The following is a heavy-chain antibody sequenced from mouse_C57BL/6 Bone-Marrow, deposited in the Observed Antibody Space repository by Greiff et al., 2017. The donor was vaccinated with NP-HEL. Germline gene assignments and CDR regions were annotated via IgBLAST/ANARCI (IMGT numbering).Heavy chain of an antibody. J-gene: IGHJ1*03. V-gene: IGHV1-5*01. CDR2: IYPGNSDT. CDR3: TRSYYYGSLWYFDV. Sequence: VHVKQSGTVLARPGASVKMSCKTSGYTFTSYWMHWVKQRPGQGLEWIGAIYPGNSDTSYNQKFKGKAKLTAVTSASTAYMELSSLTNEDSAVYYCTRSYYYGSLWYFDVWGTGTTVTVSS. CDR1: GYTFTSYW. D-gene: IGHD1-1*01.